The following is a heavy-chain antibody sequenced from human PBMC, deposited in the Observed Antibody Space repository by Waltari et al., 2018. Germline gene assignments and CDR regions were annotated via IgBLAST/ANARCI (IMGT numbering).Heavy chain of an antibody. V-gene: IGHV3-23*01. CDR1: GFTFRIYA. D-gene: IGHD2-2*01. CDR3: AKRPGYYFDY. CDR2: ISDSGGIN. J-gene: IGHJ4*02. Sequence: EVQLLESGGGLVQPGGSLRLSCAASGFTFRIYAMSWVRQTPGKGLEWVASISDSGGINYYGNSVRGRFTISRDNSKGTLYLQMNSLRAEDTAVYYCAKRPGYYFDYWGQGTLVTVSS.